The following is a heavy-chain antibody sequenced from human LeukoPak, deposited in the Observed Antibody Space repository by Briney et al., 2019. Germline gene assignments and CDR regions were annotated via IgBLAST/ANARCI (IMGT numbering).Heavy chain of an antibody. V-gene: IGHV1-2*02. CDR3: AGLTYYDFWSGYNYAFDI. J-gene: IGHJ3*02. Sequence: ASVKVSCKASGYTFTGYYIHWVRQAPGQGLEWMGWINPSSGGTNYAQKFQGRVTMTRDTSISTAYMELSRLRSDDTAVYYCAGLTYYDFWSGYNYAFDIWGQGTMVTVSS. CDR1: GYTFTGYY. CDR2: INPSSGGT. D-gene: IGHD3-3*01.